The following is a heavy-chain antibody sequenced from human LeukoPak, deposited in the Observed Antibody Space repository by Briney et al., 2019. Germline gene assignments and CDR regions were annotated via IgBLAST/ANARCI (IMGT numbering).Heavy chain of an antibody. CDR1: GFTFSTYS. Sequence: GGSLRLSCAASGFTFSTYSMNWVRQAPGKGLEWVSSISGSSIYIYYADSVKGRFTISRDNAKNSLYLQMNSLRAEDTAVYYCAKAGYYYGSFNWFDPWGQGTLVTVSS. V-gene: IGHV3-21*04. CDR2: ISGSSIYI. J-gene: IGHJ5*02. CDR3: AKAGYYYGSFNWFDP. D-gene: IGHD3-10*01.